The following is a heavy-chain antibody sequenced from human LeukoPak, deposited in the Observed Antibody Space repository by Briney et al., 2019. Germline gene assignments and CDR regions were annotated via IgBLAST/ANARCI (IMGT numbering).Heavy chain of an antibody. CDR1: GFTFTSYS. J-gene: IGHJ4*02. CDR2: ISGGGGST. D-gene: IGHD1-26*01. Sequence: GWSLRLSCAASGFTFTSYSMNWVRQAPGKGLEWVSTISGGGGSTYYADSVKGRFTISRDNSKNTLYLQVNSLRAEDTAVYYCAKGGKWDVTPFDYWGQGTLVTVSS. CDR3: AKGGKWDVTPFDY. V-gene: IGHV3-23*01.